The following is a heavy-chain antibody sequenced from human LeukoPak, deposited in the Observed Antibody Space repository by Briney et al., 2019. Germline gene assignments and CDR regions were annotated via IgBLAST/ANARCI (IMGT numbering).Heavy chain of an antibody. CDR2: IFFSGST. Sequence: PSETLSLTCSVSGGSIRSITYYWGWIRQPPGKGLEWIGHIFFSGSTFYNPSLQSRVSISVDTSKNQFSLKLSSVTAADTAVYYCARGRALDYWGQGTLVTVSS. CDR3: ARGRALDY. CDR1: GGSIRSITYY. V-gene: IGHV4-39*01. J-gene: IGHJ4*02. D-gene: IGHD1-26*01.